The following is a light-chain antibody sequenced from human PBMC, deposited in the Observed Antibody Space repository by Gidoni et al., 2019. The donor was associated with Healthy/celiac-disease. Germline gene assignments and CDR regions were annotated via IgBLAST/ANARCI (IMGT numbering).Light chain of an antibody. CDR2: LNSDGSP. V-gene: IGLV4-69*01. J-gene: IGLJ2*01. Sequence: QLVLTQSPSASASLGASVKLTCTLSSGHSSYAIAGHQQQPEKGPRYLMKLNSDGSPSKGDGIPDRLSGSSSGAERYLTISSLQSEDEADYYCQTWGTGTVVFGGGTKLTV. CDR1: SGHSSYA. CDR3: QTWGTGTVV.